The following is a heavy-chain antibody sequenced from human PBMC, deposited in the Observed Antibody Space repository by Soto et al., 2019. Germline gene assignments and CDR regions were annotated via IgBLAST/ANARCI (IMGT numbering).Heavy chain of an antibody. J-gene: IGHJ6*02. Sequence: QVQLVESGGGVVKPGGSLRLSCAASGFTFSKFGIHWVRQAPGKGLEWVAVVSYDGSFKYYADSVKGRFTISRDNSKNTLYRQMNGLRPEDTAPYGCVIDAVHLLDYYYYCGMDVWGQGSTVTVSS. CDR1: GFTFSKFG. CDR2: VSYDGSFK. CDR3: VIDAVHLLDYYYYCGMDV. V-gene: IGHV3-30*03. D-gene: IGHD2-2*01.